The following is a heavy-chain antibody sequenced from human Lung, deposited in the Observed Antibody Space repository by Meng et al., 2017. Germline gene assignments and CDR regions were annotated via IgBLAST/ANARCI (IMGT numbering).Heavy chain of an antibody. CDR3: ARGPTTMAHDFDY. CDR1: GGSFSDYY. V-gene: IGHV4-34*01. CDR2: INHSGST. D-gene: IGHD4-11*01. J-gene: IGHJ4*02. Sequence: QVQLQQWGAGLLKPSETLSFTCVVSGGSFSDYYWSWIRQPPGKELEWIGEINHSGSTNYNPSLESRATISVDTSQNNLSLKLSSVTAADSAVYYCARGPTTMAHDFDYWGQGTLVTVSS.